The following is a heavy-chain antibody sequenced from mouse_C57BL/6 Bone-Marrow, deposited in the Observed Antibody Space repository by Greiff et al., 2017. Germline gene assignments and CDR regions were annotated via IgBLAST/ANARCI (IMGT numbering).Heavy chain of an antibody. CDR2: IDPENGDT. Sequence: VQLQQSGAELVRPGASVKLSCTASGFNFKDDYMHWVKQRPEQGLEWIGWIDPENGDTEYASKFQGKATITADTSSNTAYLQHSSLTSEDTAVYYCTTVVHYWGQGTTLTVAS. CDR3: TTVVHY. CDR1: GFNFKDDY. D-gene: IGHD1-1*01. J-gene: IGHJ2*01. V-gene: IGHV14-4*01.